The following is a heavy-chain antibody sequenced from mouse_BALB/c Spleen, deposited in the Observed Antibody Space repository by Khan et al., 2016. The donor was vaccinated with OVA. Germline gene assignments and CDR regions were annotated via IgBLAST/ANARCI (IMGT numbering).Heavy chain of an antibody. CDR1: GYTFTSYQ. CDR3: IRGGYGGFAY. J-gene: IGHJ3*01. Sequence: VELVESGAELVKPGASVKLSCKASGYTFTSYQMYWVKQRPGQGLEWIGEINPNNGGTNFNEKFKSKATLTVDKSSSTAFMQLSSLTSEDSAVYYCIRGGYGGFAYWGQGTLVTVSA. CDR2: INPNNGGT. V-gene: IGHV1S81*02. D-gene: IGHD3-1*01.